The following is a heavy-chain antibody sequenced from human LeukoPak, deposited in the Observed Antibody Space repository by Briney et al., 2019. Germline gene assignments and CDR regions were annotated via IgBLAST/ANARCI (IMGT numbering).Heavy chain of an antibody. CDR2: IIPIFGTA. Sequence: GASVKVSRKASGGTFCSYAISWVRQAPGQGLEWMGGIIPIFGTANYARKFQGRVTITTDESTSTAYMELSSLRSEDTAVYYGARGSSSSPLNLDYWGQGTLVTVSS. CDR3: ARGSSSSPLNLDY. V-gene: IGHV1-69*05. D-gene: IGHD6-6*01. J-gene: IGHJ4*02. CDR1: GGTFCSYA.